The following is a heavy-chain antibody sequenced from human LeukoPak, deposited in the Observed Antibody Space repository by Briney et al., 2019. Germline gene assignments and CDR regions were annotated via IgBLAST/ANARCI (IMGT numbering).Heavy chain of an antibody. Sequence: ASVKVSCKASGYTFTGYYMHWVRQAPGQGLEWMGWINPNSGGTNYAQKFQGRVTMTRDTSISTAYMELSRLRSDDTAVYYCARDSGYYDSSGYYIYYYYMDVWGKGTTVTIPS. D-gene: IGHD3-22*01. CDR2: INPNSGGT. J-gene: IGHJ6*03. V-gene: IGHV1-2*02. CDR3: ARDSGYYDSSGYYIYYYYMDV. CDR1: GYTFTGYY.